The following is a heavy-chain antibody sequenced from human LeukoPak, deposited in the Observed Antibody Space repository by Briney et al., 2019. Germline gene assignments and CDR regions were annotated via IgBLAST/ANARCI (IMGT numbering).Heavy chain of an antibody. Sequence: ASVKVSCKASGYTFTSYGISWVRQAPGQGLEWMGWISAYNGNTNYAQKLQGRVTMTTDTSTSTAYMELRSLRSDDTAVYYCARDHGGKLELTMLDYWGQGTLVTVSS. J-gene: IGHJ4*02. D-gene: IGHD1-7*01. CDR1: GYTFTSYG. CDR3: ARDHGGKLELTMLDY. V-gene: IGHV1-18*01. CDR2: ISAYNGNT.